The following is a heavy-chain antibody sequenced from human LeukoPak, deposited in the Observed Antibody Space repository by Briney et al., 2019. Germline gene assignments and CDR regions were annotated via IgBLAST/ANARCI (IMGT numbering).Heavy chain of an antibody. CDR1: GFTFNSYW. J-gene: IGHJ3*02. CDR3: ARGGFSHGFDI. Sequence: GESLRPSCGASGFTFNSYWFHWVRQAPGKGLVWVSRIDNDGTDTIYADSVKGRFAISRDNAKNTLYLQMDSLRAEDTAVYYCARGGFSHGFDIWGQGTMVTVSS. CDR2: IDNDGTDT. V-gene: IGHV3-74*01. D-gene: IGHD5-12*01.